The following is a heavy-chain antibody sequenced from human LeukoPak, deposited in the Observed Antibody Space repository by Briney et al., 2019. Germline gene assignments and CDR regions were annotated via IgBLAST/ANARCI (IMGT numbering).Heavy chain of an antibody. CDR3: ARAQHDYGDYVDY. Sequence: SETLSLTCAVYGGSFSGYYWGWIRQPPGKGLEWIGEINHSGSTNYNPSLKSRVTISVDTYKNQFSLKLSSVTAADTAVYYCARAQHDYGDYVDYWGQGTLVTVSS. J-gene: IGHJ4*02. V-gene: IGHV4-34*01. CDR2: INHSGST. CDR1: GGSFSGYY. D-gene: IGHD4-17*01.